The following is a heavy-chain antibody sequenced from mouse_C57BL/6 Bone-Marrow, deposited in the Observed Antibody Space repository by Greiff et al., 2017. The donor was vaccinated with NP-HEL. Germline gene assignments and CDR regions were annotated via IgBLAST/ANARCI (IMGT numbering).Heavy chain of an antibody. CDR1: GYTFTSYW. CDR3: ARKLREQNYAMDY. Sequence: QVHVKQPGAELVKPGASVKMSCKASGYTFTSYWITWVKQRPGQGLEWIGDIYPGSGSTNYNEKFKSKATLTVDTSSSTAYMQLSSLTSEDSAVYYCARKLREQNYAMDYWGQGTSVTVSS. J-gene: IGHJ4*01. CDR2: IYPGSGST. V-gene: IGHV1-55*01. D-gene: IGHD1-1*01.